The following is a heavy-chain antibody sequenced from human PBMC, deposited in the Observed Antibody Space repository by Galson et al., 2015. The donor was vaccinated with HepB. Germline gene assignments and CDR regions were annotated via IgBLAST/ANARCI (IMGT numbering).Heavy chain of an antibody. D-gene: IGHD3-16*02. J-gene: IGHJ3*02. CDR3: ARDAVNYDYVWGSYRSPDAFDI. CDR2: IIPIFGTA. Sequence: SVKVSCKASGGTFSSYAISWVRQAPGQGLEWMGGIIPIFGTANYAQKFQGRVTITADESTSTAYMELSSLRAEDTAVYYCARDAVNYDYVWGSYRSPDAFDIWGQGTMVTVSS. V-gene: IGHV1-69*13. CDR1: GGTFSSYA.